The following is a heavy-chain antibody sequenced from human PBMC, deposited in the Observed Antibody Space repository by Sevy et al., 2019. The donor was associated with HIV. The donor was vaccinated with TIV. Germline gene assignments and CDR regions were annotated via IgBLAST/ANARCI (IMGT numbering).Heavy chain of an antibody. CDR1: GYTFTSYY. J-gene: IGHJ5*02. D-gene: IGHD3-9*01. CDR2: INPSGGST. Sequence: ASLKVSCKASGYTFTSYYMHWVRQAPGQGLEWMGIINPSGGSTSYAQKFQGRVTMTRDTSTSTVYMELSRLRSEDTAVYYCAREEGLDYDILTGYPEINWFDPWGQGTLVTVSS. V-gene: IGHV1-46*01. CDR3: AREEGLDYDILTGYPEINWFDP.